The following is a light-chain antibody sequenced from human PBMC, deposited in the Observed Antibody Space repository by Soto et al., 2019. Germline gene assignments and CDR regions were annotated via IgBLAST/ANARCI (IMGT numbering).Light chain of an antibody. Sequence: QPVLTQPRSVSGSPGQSVTISCAGTSSDVGAYNYVSWYQQHPGKAPKIMIYDVTERPSGVPDRFSGSKSGNTASLTISGLQAEDEADYYCCSFAGNSLVFGGGTKLTVL. CDR1: SSDVGAYNY. CDR3: CSFAGNSLV. CDR2: DVT. J-gene: IGLJ2*01. V-gene: IGLV2-11*01.